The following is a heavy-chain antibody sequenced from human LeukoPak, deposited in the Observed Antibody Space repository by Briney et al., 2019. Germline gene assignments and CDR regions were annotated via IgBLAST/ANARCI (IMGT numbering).Heavy chain of an antibody. CDR3: ARRYPYSSRWYWYFDL. CDR1: GGSISSYY. V-gene: IGHV4-59*08. CDR2: IYYSGST. Sequence: PSETLSLTCTVSGGSISSYYWSWIRQPPGKGLEWIGYIYYSGSTNYNPSLKSRVTISVDTSKNEFSLKLSSVTAADTAVYYCARRYPYSSRWYWYFDLWGRGTLVTVSS. J-gene: IGHJ2*01. D-gene: IGHD6-13*01.